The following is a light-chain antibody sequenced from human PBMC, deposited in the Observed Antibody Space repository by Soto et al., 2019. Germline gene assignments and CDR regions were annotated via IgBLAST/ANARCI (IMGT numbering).Light chain of an antibody. V-gene: IGKV3-15*01. CDR1: RSVSSN. Sequence: EIVMTQSPATLSVSPGERATLSCRASRSVSSNLAWYQQKPGQAPRLLMYGASTRATGIPARFSGSGSGTEFTLTISSLQSEDFAVYYCQQYNNWPPYTVGQGTKVDIK. J-gene: IGKJ2*01. CDR2: GAS. CDR3: QQYNNWPPYT.